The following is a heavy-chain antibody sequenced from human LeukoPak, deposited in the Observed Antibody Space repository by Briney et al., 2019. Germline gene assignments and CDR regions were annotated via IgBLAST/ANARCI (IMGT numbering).Heavy chain of an antibody. CDR1: GGSISSSSYY. D-gene: IGHD3-22*01. J-gene: IGHJ4*02. CDR2: IYYSGST. CDR3: ARPSAGGYYGSSGYYIVGKTFDY. V-gene: IGHV4-39*01. Sequence: SETLSLTCTVSGGSISSSSYYWGWIRQPPGKGLEWIGSIYYSGSTYYNPSLKSRVTISVDTSKNQFSLKLSSVTAADTAVYYCARPSAGGYYGSSGYYIVGKTFDYWGQGTLVTVSS.